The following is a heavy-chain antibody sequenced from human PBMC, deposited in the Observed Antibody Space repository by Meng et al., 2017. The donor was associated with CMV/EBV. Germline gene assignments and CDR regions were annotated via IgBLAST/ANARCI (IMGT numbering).Heavy chain of an antibody. CDR1: GGSISSGDYY. CDR2: IYYSGST. CDR3: ARVTSRVAGAFDY. J-gene: IGHJ4*02. Sequence: VRLQNPAPGLVKPSQTLSLPCTVSGGSISSGDYYWGWIRQPPGKGLEWIGYIYYSGSTYYNPSLKSRVTISVDTSKNQFSLKLSSVTAADTAVYYCARVTSRVAGAFDYWGQGTLVTVSS. D-gene: IGHD1-14*01. V-gene: IGHV4-30-4*08.